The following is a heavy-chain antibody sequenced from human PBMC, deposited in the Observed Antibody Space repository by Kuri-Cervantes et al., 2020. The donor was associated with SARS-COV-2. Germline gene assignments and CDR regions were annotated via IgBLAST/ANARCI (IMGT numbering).Heavy chain of an antibody. J-gene: IGHJ3*02. CDR1: GYSISGGYY. Sequence: SETLSLTCAVSGYSISGGYYWGWIRQPPGKGLEWIGSIYHSGSTYYNPSLKSRVTISVDTSKNQFSLQLNSVTPEDTAVYYCARDLGDPSAFDIWGQGTMVTVSS. CDR3: ARDLGDPSAFDI. CDR2: IYHSGST. V-gene: IGHV4-38-2*02. D-gene: IGHD3-10*01.